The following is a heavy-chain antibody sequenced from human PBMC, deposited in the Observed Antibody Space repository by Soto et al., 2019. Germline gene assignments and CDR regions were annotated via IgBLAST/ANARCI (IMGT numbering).Heavy chain of an antibody. CDR1: GGTFSSYT. CDR2: IIPILGIA. Sequence: SVKVSCKASGGTFSSYTISWVRQAPGQGLEWMGRIIPILGIANYAQKFQGRVTITADKSTSTAYMELSSLRSEDTAVYYCARDARSSSSTGVNWFGPWGQGTLVTVSS. CDR3: ARDARSSSSTGVNWFGP. V-gene: IGHV1-69*04. J-gene: IGHJ5*02. D-gene: IGHD6-6*01.